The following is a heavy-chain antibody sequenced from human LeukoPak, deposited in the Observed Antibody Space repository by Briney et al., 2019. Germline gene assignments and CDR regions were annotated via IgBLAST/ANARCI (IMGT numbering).Heavy chain of an antibody. CDR3: AKDPNSSSWYFQH. CDR2: ISGSGGST. Sequence: GGSLRLSCAASGFTFSSYAMSWVRQAPGKGLEWVSVISGSGGSTYYADSVKGRFTISRDNSKNTLYLQMNSLRAEDTAVYYCAKDPNSSSWYFQHWGQGTLVTVSS. CDR1: GFTFSSYA. D-gene: IGHD6-13*01. V-gene: IGHV3-23*01. J-gene: IGHJ1*01.